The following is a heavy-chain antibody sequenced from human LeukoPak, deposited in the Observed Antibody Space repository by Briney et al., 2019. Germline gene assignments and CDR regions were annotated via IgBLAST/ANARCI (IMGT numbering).Heavy chain of an antibody. CDR2: TYYRSKWYH. V-gene: IGHV6-1*01. CDR3: ARDRRDYGDPDAFDI. Sequence: SQTLSLTCAISGDSVSSNSAAWSWIRQSPSRGLEWLGRTYYRSKWYHDFAPSVKSRITINPDTSKNQFSLQLNSVSPEDTAVYYCARDRRDYGDPDAFDIWGQGTMVTVSS. D-gene: IGHD4-17*01. CDR1: GDSVSSNSAA. J-gene: IGHJ3*02.